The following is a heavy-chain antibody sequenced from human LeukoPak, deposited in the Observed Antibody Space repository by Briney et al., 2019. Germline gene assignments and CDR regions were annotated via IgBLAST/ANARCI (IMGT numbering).Heavy chain of an antibody. Sequence: ASVKVSCKASGYTFTGYYMHWVRQAPGQGVEWMGWVNPNSGGTNYAQKCQGRVTMTRDTSISTAYMELSRLRSDDTAVYYCAREGIAAAGTGSWFDPWGQGTLVTVSS. CDR1: GYTFTGYY. V-gene: IGHV1-2*02. CDR2: VNPNSGGT. CDR3: AREGIAAAGTGSWFDP. J-gene: IGHJ5*02. D-gene: IGHD6-13*01.